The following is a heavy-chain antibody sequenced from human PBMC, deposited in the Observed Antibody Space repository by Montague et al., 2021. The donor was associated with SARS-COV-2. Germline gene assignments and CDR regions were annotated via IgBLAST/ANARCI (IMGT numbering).Heavy chain of an antibody. CDR3: ARGSRQWLVRPPHYYYFDY. D-gene: IGHD6-19*01. J-gene: IGHJ4*02. V-gene: IGHV4-34*01. Sequence: KKNSGSTNYNPSLKGRVTISVDTSKNQFSLKLSSVTAADTAVYYCARGSRQWLVRPPHYYYFDYWGQGTLVTVSS. CDR2: KKNSGST.